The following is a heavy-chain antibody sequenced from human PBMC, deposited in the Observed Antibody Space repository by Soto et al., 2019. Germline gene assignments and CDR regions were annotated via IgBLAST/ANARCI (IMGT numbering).Heavy chain of an antibody. CDR2: IYSGGST. D-gene: IGHD3-10*01. Sequence: GGSLRLSCAASGFTVSSNYMSWVRQAPGKGLEWVSVIYSGGSTYYADSVKGRFTISRHNSKNTLYLQMNSLRAEDTAVYYCARDRATMVRGVAITRYSDWGQGTLVTVSS. V-gene: IGHV3-53*04. J-gene: IGHJ4*02. CDR3: ARDRATMVRGVAITRYSD. CDR1: GFTVSSNY.